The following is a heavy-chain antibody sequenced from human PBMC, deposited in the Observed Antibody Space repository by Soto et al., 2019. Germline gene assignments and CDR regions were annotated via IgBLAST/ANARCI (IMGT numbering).Heavy chain of an antibody. Sequence: RASVKVSCKASGYTFTGYYMHWVRQAPGQGLEWMGWINPNSGGTNYAQKFQGWVTMTRDTAISTAYMELSRLRSDDTAVYYCARGRYYDSSGTGSYYYAMDVWGQGTTVTVSS. CDR3: ARGRYYDSSGTGSYYYAMDV. J-gene: IGHJ6*02. CDR2: INPNSGGT. CDR1: GYTFTGYY. D-gene: IGHD3-22*01. V-gene: IGHV1-2*04.